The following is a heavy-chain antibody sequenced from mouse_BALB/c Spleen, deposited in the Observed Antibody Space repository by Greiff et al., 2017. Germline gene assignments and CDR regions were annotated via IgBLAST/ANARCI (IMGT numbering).Heavy chain of an antibody. V-gene: IGHV3-8*02. J-gene: IGHJ4*01. Sequence: EVQLVESGPSLVKPSQTLSLTCSVTGDSITSGYWNWIRKFPGNKLEYMGYISYSGSTYYNPSLKSRISITRDTSKNQYYLQLNSVTTEDTATYYCAKWNPLEYRYSIGYWGQGTPVTGSS. CDR3: AKWNPLEYRYSIGY. D-gene: IGHD5-2*01. CDR2: ISYSGST. CDR1: GDSITSGY.